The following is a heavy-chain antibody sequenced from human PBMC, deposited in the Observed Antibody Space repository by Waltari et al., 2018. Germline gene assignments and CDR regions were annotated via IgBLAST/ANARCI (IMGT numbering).Heavy chain of an antibody. D-gene: IGHD4-4*01. CDR2: IKGDGSQK. CDR3: ARDPHYSNFDY. J-gene: IGHJ4*02. V-gene: IGHV3-7*01. Sequence: EVHLVESGGGLVQPGGSLRLSCAASGFTFSTYWMTWVRQAPGKGLGWWASIKGDGSQKNEVEAVKGRFTISRDTANNSLYLQMNSLRAEDTAVYYCARDPHYSNFDYWGQGTLVTVSS. CDR1: GFTFSTYW.